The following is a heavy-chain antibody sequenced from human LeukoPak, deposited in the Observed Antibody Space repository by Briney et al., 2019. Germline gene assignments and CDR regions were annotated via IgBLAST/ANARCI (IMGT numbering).Heavy chain of an antibody. CDR1: GFTFSTYA. V-gene: IGHV3-30*04. D-gene: IGHD2-2*02. J-gene: IGHJ4*02. Sequence: PGRSLRLSCVTSGFTFSTYAFHWVRQAPGKGLEWVATMSFDVNNKYYADSVRGRFTISRDNSKNTLYLQMNSLRAEDTAVYSCARGYCTSSSCYNDYWGQGTLVTVSS. CDR3: ARGYCTSSSCYNDY. CDR2: MSFDVNNK.